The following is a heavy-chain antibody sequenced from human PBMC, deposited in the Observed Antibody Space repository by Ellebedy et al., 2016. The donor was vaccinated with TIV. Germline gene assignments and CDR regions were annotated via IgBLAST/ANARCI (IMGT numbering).Heavy chain of an antibody. Sequence: MPSETLSLTCTVSGGSIGSYYWSWIRQPPGKGLEWLGYIYYSGSTNYNPSLKSRVTISVDTSKNQFSLKLSSVTAADTAVYYCAREGVARYNWFDPWGQGTLVTVSS. CDR1: GGSIGSYY. CDR3: AREGVARYNWFDP. V-gene: IGHV4-59*01. D-gene: IGHD5-12*01. J-gene: IGHJ5*02. CDR2: IYYSGST.